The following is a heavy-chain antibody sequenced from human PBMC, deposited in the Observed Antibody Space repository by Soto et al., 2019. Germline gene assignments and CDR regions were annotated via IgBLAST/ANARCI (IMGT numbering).Heavy chain of an antibody. V-gene: IGHV3-15*01. D-gene: IGHD3-9*01. J-gene: IGHJ4*02. CDR3: TTGIYYDILTGYHNVAY. CDR1: GFNLSHPW. Sequence: GGSLRLSCVASGFNLSHPWMTWVRQAAGKGLEWVGRIKSKTDGGTADYAAPVKGRATISRDDSKNTVYLQMNSLKTEDTAVYYCTTGIYYDILTGYHNVAYWGQGAMVTVSS. CDR2: IKSKTDGGTA.